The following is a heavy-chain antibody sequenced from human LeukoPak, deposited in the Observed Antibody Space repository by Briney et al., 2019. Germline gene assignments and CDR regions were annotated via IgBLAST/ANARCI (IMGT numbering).Heavy chain of an antibody. CDR1: GFPFSTYG. CDR3: GKDFSYYDSSGSGPDY. Sequence: GRSLRLSCAASGFPFSTYGMHWVRQAPGRGLGGVAFLWYDGSNKYYADSVKRRFTISRDNSKNTLYLQMNSLRVEDTAVYYCGKDFSYYDSSGSGPDYWGQGTLVTVSS. D-gene: IGHD3-22*01. V-gene: IGHV3-33*06. J-gene: IGHJ4*02. CDR2: LWYDGSNK.